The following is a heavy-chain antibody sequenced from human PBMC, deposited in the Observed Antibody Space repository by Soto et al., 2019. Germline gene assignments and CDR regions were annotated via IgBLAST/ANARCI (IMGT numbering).Heavy chain of an antibody. V-gene: IGHV4-34*01. Sequence: SETLSLTCAVYGGSFSGYYWSWIRQPPGKGLEWIGEINHSGSTNYNPSLKSRVTISVDTSKNQFSLKLSSVTAADTAVYYCARAIPRLYSASWGMDVWGQGTTVTVSS. CDR3: ARAIPRLYSASWGMDV. D-gene: IGHD2-21*01. CDR2: INHSGST. J-gene: IGHJ6*02. CDR1: GGSFSGYY.